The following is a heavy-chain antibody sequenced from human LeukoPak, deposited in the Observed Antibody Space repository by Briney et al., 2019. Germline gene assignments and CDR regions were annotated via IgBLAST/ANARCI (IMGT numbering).Heavy chain of an antibody. CDR3: ASRLPFMVRGFIFLRNCSDP. Sequence: NSSETLSLTCAVYGGSFSGYYWSWIRQPPGKGLEWIGEINHSGSTNYNPSLKSRVTISVDTSKNQFSLKLSSVTAADTAVYYCASRLPFMVRGFIFLRNCSDPWGKETLVTVS. D-gene: IGHD3-10*01. CDR2: INHSGST. CDR1: GGSFSGYY. J-gene: IGHJ5*02. V-gene: IGHV4-34*01.